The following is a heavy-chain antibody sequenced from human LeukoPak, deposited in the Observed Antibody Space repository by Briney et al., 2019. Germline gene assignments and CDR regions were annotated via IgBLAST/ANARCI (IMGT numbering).Heavy chain of an antibody. CDR1: GGSISSSSYY. Sequence: KASETLSLTCTVSGGSISSSSYYWGWIRQPPGKGLEWIGSIYYSGSTYYNPSLKSRVTISVDTSKNQFSLKLSSVTAADTAVYYCARDTSVAVASIRYPTGNFDPWGQGTLVTVSS. D-gene: IGHD6-19*01. V-gene: IGHV4-39*07. CDR2: IYYSGST. J-gene: IGHJ5*02. CDR3: ARDTSVAVASIRYPTGNFDP.